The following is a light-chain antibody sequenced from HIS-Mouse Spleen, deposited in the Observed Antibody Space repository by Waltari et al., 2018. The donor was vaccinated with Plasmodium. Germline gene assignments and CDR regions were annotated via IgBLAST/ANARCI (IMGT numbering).Light chain of an antibody. CDR2: EDS. V-gene: IGLV3-10*01. Sequence: SYELTQPPSVSVSPGQTARLTCSGDALPKKYAYWYQQKSGQAPVLVIYEDSKRPSGIPERFSGSSSGTMATWTISGAQVEDEADYYCYSDLTDSSGNHRVFGGGTKLTVL. CDR3: YSDLTDSSGNHRV. CDR1: ALPKKY. J-gene: IGLJ3*02.